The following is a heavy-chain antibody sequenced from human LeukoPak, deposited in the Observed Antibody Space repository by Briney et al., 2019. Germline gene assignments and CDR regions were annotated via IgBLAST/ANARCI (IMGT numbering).Heavy chain of an antibody. D-gene: IGHD1-26*01. Sequence: GGSLRLSCAASGFTFSSYAMHWVRQAPGKGLEYVSAMSSNGGTTDYANSVKGRFTISRDNSKDTLYLQMGSLRAEDMAVYYCARVGDVGPFDYWGQGTLVTVSS. J-gene: IGHJ4*02. CDR1: GFTFSSYA. CDR2: MSSNGGTT. CDR3: ARVGDVGPFDY. V-gene: IGHV3-64*01.